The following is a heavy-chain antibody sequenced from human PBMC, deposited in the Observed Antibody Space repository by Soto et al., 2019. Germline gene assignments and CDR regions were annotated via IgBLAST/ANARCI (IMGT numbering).Heavy chain of an antibody. V-gene: IGHV1-69*13. CDR2: IIPIFGTA. Sequence: EASVKVSCKASGGTFSSYAISWVRQAPGQGLEWMGGIIPIFGTANYAQKFQGRVTITADESTSTAYMELSSLRSEDTAVYYCASTYYYDSSYYGMDVWGQGTTVTVSS. CDR1: GGTFSSYA. J-gene: IGHJ6*02. CDR3: ASTYYYDSSYYGMDV. D-gene: IGHD3-22*01.